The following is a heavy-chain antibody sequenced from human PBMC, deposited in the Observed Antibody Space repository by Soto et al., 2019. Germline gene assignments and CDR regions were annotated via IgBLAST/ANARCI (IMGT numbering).Heavy chain of an antibody. CDR2: IKEDGSEK. CDR1: AFTFRNYW. CDR3: ARASSSTSGAIDY. J-gene: IGHJ4*02. Sequence: PGGSLRHSCAASAFTFRNYWMSWVRQAPGKGLECVAKIKEDGSEKYYVDSVKGRFTISRDNAKNSVYLQMNSLTAEDTAVYYCARASSSTSGAIDYWGQGTLVTVSS. D-gene: IGHD2-2*01. V-gene: IGHV3-7*04.